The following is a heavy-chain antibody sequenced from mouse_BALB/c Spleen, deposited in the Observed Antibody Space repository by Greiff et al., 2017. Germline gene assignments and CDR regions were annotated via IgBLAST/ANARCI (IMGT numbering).Heavy chain of an antibody. J-gene: IGHJ4*01. CDR1: GFTFTDYY. CDR2: IRNKANGYTT. Sequence: EVKLMESGGGLVQPGGSLRLSCATSGFTFTDYYMSWVRQPPGKALEWLGFIRNKANGYTTEYSASVKGRFTISRDNSQSILYLQMNTLRAEDSATYYCARDYYGPMDYWGQGTSVTVSS. D-gene: IGHD1-1*01. V-gene: IGHV7-3*02. CDR3: ARDYYGPMDY.